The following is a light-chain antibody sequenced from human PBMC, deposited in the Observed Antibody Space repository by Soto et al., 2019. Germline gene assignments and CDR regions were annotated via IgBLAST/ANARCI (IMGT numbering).Light chain of an antibody. J-gene: IGLJ1*01. CDR3: CSYAGSYAFV. CDR2: DVS. CDR1: SSDVGGYNY. Sequence: QVALTQPRSVSGSPGQSVTISCTGTSSDVGGYNYVSWYQQQPGKAPKLMIYDVSKRPSGVPDRFSGSKSGNTASLTISGLQAEDEADYYCCSYAGSYAFVFGTGTKVTVL. V-gene: IGLV2-11*01.